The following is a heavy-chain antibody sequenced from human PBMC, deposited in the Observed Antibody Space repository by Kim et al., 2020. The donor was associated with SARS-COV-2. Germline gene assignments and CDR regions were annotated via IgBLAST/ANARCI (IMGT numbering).Heavy chain of an antibody. J-gene: IGHJ4*02. CDR1: GFTFSSYA. Sequence: GGSLRLSCAASGFTFSSYAMHWVRQAPGKGLEWVAVISYDGSNKYYADSVKGRFTISRDNSKNTLYLQMNSLRAEDTAVYYCARGGWDADFEPRDIVLMHIDYWGQGTLVTVSS. CDR2: ISYDGSNK. V-gene: IGHV3-30-3*01. CDR3: ARGGWDADFEPRDIVLMHIDY. D-gene: IGHD2-8*01.